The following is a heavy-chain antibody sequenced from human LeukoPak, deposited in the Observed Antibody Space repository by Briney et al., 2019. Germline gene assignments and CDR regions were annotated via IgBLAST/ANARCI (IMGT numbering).Heavy chain of an antibody. V-gene: IGHV1-69*01. CDR2: ITPLFGTA. CDR3: ARDLGPSRFDP. D-gene: IGHD3-10*01. Sequence: SVKVSCKASGGTFSKYSISWVRQRPGQGLEWMGGITPLFGTANYAQKFQGRVTITADESTSTAYMELSSLRSEDTAVYYCARDLGPSRFDPWGQGTLVTVSS. J-gene: IGHJ5*02. CDR1: GGTFSKYS.